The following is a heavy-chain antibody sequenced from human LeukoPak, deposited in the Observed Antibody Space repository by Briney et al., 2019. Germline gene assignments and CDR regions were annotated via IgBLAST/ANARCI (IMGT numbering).Heavy chain of an antibody. CDR3: ASLAWGYCSSTSSPY. CDR1: GGSFSGYY. V-gene: IGHV4-34*01. Sequence: PSETLSLTCAVYGGSFSGYYWSWIRQPPGKGLEWIGEINHSGSTNYNPSLKSRVTISVDTSKNQFSLKLSSVTAADTAVYYCASLAWGYCSSTSSPYWGQGTLVTVSS. J-gene: IGHJ4*02. CDR2: INHSGST. D-gene: IGHD2-2*01.